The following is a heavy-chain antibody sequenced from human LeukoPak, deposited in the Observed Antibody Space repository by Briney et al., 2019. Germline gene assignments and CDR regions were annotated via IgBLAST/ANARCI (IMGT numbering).Heavy chain of an antibody. CDR3: ARDGFGIVATNY. J-gene: IGHJ4*02. CDR2: ISSSSSYI. V-gene: IGHV3-21*01. D-gene: IGHD5-12*01. Sequence: GGSLRLSCAASGFTFSSYSMNWVRQAPGKGLEWVSSISSSSSYIYYADSVKGRFTISRDNAKNSLYLQMNSLRAEDTAVYYCARDGFGIVATNYWGQGTLVTVSS. CDR1: GFTFSSYS.